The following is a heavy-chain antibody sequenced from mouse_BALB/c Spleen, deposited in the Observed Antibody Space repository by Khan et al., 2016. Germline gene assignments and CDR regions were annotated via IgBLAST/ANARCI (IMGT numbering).Heavy chain of an antibody. J-gene: IGHJ3*01. D-gene: IGHD2-14*01. CDR2: INPYNDGT. CDR1: GYTFTSYV. CDR3: ARRDYRYDGTVFAD. Sequence: VQLKQSGPELVKPGASVKMSCKASGYTFTSYVMHWVKQKPGQGLEWIGYINPYNDGTKYNEKFKVKATLTSDKSSSTAYMELSSLTSEDSAVYYCARRDYRYDGTVFADWGQGTLVTVSA. V-gene: IGHV1S136*01.